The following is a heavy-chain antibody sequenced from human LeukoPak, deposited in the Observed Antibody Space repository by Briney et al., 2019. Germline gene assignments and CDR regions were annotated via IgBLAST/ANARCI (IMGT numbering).Heavy chain of an antibody. J-gene: IGHJ4*02. D-gene: IGHD3-3*01. CDR2: ISYSGST. CDR3: ARARGSGYPDY. V-gene: IGHV4-59*01. CDR1: GGSISSYY. Sequence: SETPSLTCTVSGGSISSYYWSWIRQPPGKGLEWIGYISYSGSTNYNPSLKSRVTISVDTSKNQFSLKLSSVTAADTAVYYCARARGSGYPDYWGQGTLVTVSS.